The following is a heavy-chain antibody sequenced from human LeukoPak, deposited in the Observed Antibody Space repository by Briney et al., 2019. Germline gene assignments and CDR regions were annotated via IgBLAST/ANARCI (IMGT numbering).Heavy chain of an antibody. V-gene: IGHV3-53*04. CDR2: IYSGGST. D-gene: IGHD3-10*01. CDR3: ARDRFYGSGSYYNSEYYYYGMDV. Sequence: GGSLRLSCTASGFMFGDYAMSWFRQAPGKGLEWVSVIYSGGSTYYADSVKGRFTISRHNSKNTLYLQMNSLRAEDTAVYYCARDRFYGSGSYYNSEYYYYGMDVWGQGTTVTVSS. J-gene: IGHJ6*02. CDR1: GFMFGDYA.